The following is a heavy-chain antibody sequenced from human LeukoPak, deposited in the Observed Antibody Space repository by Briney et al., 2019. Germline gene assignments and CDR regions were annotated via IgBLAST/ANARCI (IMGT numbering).Heavy chain of an antibody. CDR3: ARVGVQYYDFWSGYYDDYYYYYGMDV. Sequence: ASVKVSCKASGYTFTSYYMHWVRQAPGQGLEWMGIINPSGGSTSYAQKFQGRVTMTRDTSTSTVYTELSSLRSEGTAVYYCARVGVQYYDFWSGYYDDYYYYYGMDVWGQGTTVTVSS. J-gene: IGHJ6*02. D-gene: IGHD3-3*01. CDR1: GYTFTSYY. CDR2: INPSGGST. V-gene: IGHV1-46*01.